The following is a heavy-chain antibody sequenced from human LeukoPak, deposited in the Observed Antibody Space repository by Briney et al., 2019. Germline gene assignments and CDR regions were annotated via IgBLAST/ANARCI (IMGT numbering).Heavy chain of an antibody. Sequence: GGSLRLSCSASGFTFSSYAMHWVRQAPGKGLEWVAVIWYDGSDKYYADSVKGRFTISRDNSKNTLYLQMNSLRAEDTAVYYCARERADGFGIWGQGTMVTVSA. V-gene: IGHV3-33*08. CDR2: IWYDGSDK. CDR3: ARERADGFGI. CDR1: GFTFSSYA. J-gene: IGHJ3*02.